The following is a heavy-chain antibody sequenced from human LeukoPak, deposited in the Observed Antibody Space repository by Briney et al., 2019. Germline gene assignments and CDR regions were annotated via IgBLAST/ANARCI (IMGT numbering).Heavy chain of an antibody. J-gene: IGHJ4*02. CDR2: ISDAGSHK. CDR1: GFTFSSCG. Sequence: GRSLRLSCAASGFTFSSCGMHWVRQAPGKGLECVAVISDAGSHKFYADSVKGRFTISRDNSKNTLYLQMNSLRAEDTAVYYCARVPITMVRGDPLASITSPYWGQGTLVTVSS. CDR3: ARVPITMVRGDPLASITSPY. D-gene: IGHD3-10*01. V-gene: IGHV3-30*03.